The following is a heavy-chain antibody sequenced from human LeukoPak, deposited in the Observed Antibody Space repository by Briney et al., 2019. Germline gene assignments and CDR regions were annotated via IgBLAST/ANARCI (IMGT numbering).Heavy chain of an antibody. CDR3: AREGTTVTHFDY. Sequence: TETLSLTCTVSGGSISGYYWSWIRQPPGKGLEWIGYIYSSGSTNYNPSLKSRVTISIDTSKNQFSLKLTSVTAADTAVYYCAREGTTVTHFDYWGQGTLVTVSS. V-gene: IGHV4-59*01. CDR1: GGSISGYY. CDR2: IYSSGST. D-gene: IGHD4-11*01. J-gene: IGHJ4*02.